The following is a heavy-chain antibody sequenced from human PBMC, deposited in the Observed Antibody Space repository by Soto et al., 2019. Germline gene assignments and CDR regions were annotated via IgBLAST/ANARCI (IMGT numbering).Heavy chain of an antibody. Sequence: TGGSLRLSCATSEFTFSSYAMSWVRQAPGKRLEWVSIISGSGGSTNYADSVKGPFTISRDNSKNTLYLQMNSLRAEDTAVYYCAKDLRYNFWSGSNGMDVWGQGTTVTVSS. J-gene: IGHJ6*02. D-gene: IGHD3-3*01. CDR1: EFTFSSYA. CDR3: AKDLRYNFWSGSNGMDV. V-gene: IGHV3-23*01. CDR2: ISGSGGST.